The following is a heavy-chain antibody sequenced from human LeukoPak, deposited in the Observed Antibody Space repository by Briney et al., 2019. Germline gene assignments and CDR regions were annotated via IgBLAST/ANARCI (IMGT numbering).Heavy chain of an antibody. Sequence: PGGSLRLSCAASGFTFSSYAMSWVRPAPGKGLEWVSAISGSGGSTYYADSVQGRFTISRDNSKNTLYLQMNSLRAEDTAVYYCAKATQGDIVVVPAASMDVWGKGTTVTVSS. D-gene: IGHD2-2*01. J-gene: IGHJ6*03. CDR2: ISGSGGST. CDR3: AKATQGDIVVVPAASMDV. CDR1: GFTFSSYA. V-gene: IGHV3-23*01.